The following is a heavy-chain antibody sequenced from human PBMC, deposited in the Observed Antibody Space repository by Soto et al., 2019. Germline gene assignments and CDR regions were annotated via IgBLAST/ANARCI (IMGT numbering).Heavy chain of an antibody. V-gene: IGHV2-5*01. CDR2: IYRNDDK. CDR1: GFSLSTSGVG. Sequence: QITLKESGPTLVKPTQTLTLTCTFSGFSLSTSGVGVGWFRQPPGKALEWLALIYRNDDKRYSPSLKSRLTITKDTSKTPVVLTMTNMDPVDTATYYCAHLDYYFDYWGQGTLVTVS. D-gene: IGHD3-9*01. CDR3: AHLDYYFDY. J-gene: IGHJ4*02.